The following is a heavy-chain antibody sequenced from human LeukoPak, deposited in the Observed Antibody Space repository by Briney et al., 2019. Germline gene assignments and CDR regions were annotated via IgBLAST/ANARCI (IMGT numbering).Heavy chain of an antibody. D-gene: IGHD3-3*01. CDR2: IKQDGSEK. V-gene: IGHV3-7*01. Sequence: GGSLRLSCAASGFTFNTYSMHWVRQAPGKGLEWVANIKQDGSEKYYVDSVKGRFTISRDNSKNTLYLQMNSLRAEDTAVYYCTKVDFWSGYYTGIDYWGQGTLVTVSS. CDR1: GFTFNTYS. J-gene: IGHJ4*02. CDR3: TKVDFWSGYYTGIDY.